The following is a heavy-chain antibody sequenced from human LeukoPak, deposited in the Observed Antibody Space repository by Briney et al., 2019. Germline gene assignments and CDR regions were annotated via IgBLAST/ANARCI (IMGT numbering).Heavy chain of an antibody. CDR1: GFTFRNYA. CDR2: IHSSGGSNT. D-gene: IGHD2-21*02. J-gene: IGHJ2*01. CDR3: AKDGCGGDCSWYFDL. Sequence: GGSLRLSCAASGFTFRNYALSWVRQAPGKGLEWVSAIHSSGGSNTYYADSVKGRFTISRDHFKNTLYLQMNSLRAEDTAVYYCAKDGCGGDCSWYFDLWGRGTLVTVSS. V-gene: IGHV3-23*01.